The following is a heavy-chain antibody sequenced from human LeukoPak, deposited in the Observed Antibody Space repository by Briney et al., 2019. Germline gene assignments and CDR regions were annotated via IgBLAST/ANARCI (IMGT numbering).Heavy chain of an antibody. D-gene: IGHD5-12*01. Sequence: GGSLRLSCAVSGFTFSDFAMSWVRQAPGKGREWVSTIGDSGGITYYADSVKGRFIISRDNSKNTLDLQMNSLRAEDTAVYYCAKRRGYSGYDYFDYWGQGTLVTVSS. CDR1: GFTFSDFA. V-gene: IGHV3-23*01. CDR3: AKRRGYSGYDYFDY. CDR2: IGDSGGIT. J-gene: IGHJ4*02.